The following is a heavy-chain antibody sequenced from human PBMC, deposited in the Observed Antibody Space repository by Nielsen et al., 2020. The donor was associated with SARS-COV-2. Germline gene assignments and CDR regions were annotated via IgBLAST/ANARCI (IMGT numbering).Heavy chain of an antibody. J-gene: IGHJ6*02. CDR1: GFTFRYAW. CDR3: STGGVAAVGTYYYYYGMDV. Sequence: GASLNISCVASGFTFRYAWISWVLQAPGKGLEWVGRIKAKTDGETTVYAAPVQGRFTISRDDSEMTLYLQMDSLEIEDTSVYYCSTGGVAAVGTYYYYYGMDVWGQGTTVAVSS. CDR2: IKAKTDGETT. D-gene: IGHD6-13*01. V-gene: IGHV3-15*01.